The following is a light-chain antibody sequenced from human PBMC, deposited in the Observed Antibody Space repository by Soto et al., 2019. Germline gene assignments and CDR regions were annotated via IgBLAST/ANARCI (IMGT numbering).Light chain of an antibody. CDR1: QGISSW. J-gene: IGKJ5*01. CDR3: QQDNSFPFT. V-gene: IGKV1-12*02. Sequence: EIQMTQSPSSLSASVGHTVTITCRASQGISSWLAWYQQKPGKAPKLLIYAASSLQSGVPSRFSGSGSGTDFTLTISSLKTEDFATYDCQQDNSFPFTFGQGTRLEIK. CDR2: AAS.